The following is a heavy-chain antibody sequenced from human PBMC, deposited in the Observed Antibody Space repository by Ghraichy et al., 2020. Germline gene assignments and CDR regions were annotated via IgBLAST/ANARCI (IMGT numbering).Heavy chain of an antibody. CDR1: GGSFSGYY. CDR3: ARGLTMIVVVHDAFDI. Sequence: ESLNISCAVYGGSFSGYYWSWIRQPPGKGLEWIGEINHSGSTNYNPSLKSRVTISVDTSKNQFSLKLSSVTAADTAVYYCARGLTMIVVVHDAFDIWGQGTMVTVSS. CDR2: INHSGST. J-gene: IGHJ3*02. V-gene: IGHV4-34*01. D-gene: IGHD3-22*01.